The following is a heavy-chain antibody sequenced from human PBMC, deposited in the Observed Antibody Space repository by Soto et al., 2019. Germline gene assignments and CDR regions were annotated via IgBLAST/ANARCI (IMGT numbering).Heavy chain of an antibody. V-gene: IGHV3-30*18. CDR3: AKDIGQSVAVAGRGPY. D-gene: IGHD6-19*01. J-gene: IGHJ4*01. CDR1: GFTFSSYG. CDR2: ISYDGSNK. Sequence: GGSLRLSCAASGFTFSSYGMHWVRQAPGKGLEWVAIISYDGSNKYYADSVKGRFTISRDNSKNTLYLQMNSLRAEDTALYYCAKDIGQSVAVAGRGPYWGHGTLVTVSS.